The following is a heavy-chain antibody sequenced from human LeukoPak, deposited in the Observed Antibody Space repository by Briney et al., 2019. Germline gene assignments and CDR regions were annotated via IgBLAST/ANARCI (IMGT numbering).Heavy chain of an antibody. V-gene: IGHV4-59*01. CDR3: ATNSSWFDY. CDR2: ISDSGST. D-gene: IGHD6-13*01. J-gene: IGHJ4*02. Sequence: PSETLSLTCTVSGGSISSSYWSWIRQPPGKGLEWIGYISDSGSTNYNPSFKSRVTISVDTSENQLFLKLRSVTTADTAVYYCATNSSWFDYWGQGALVTVSS. CDR1: GGSISSSY.